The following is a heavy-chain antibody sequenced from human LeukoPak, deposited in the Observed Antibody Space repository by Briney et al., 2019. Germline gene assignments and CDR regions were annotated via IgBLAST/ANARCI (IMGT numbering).Heavy chain of an antibody. CDR2: IYYSGST. D-gene: IGHD3-3*01. J-gene: IGHJ5*02. CDR1: GGSISSGGYY. CDR3: ARTGNDFWSGYSNWFDP. V-gene: IGHV4-31*03. Sequence: PSQTLSLTCTVSGGSISSGGYYWSWIRQHPGKGLEWIGYIYYSGSTYYNPSLKSRITISIDTSKNQFSLKLSSVTAADTAVYYCARTGNDFWSGYSNWFDPWGQGTLVTVSS.